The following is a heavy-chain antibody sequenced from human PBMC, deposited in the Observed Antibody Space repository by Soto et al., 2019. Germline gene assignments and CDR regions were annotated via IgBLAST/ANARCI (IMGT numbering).Heavy chain of an antibody. CDR1: GFTFSSYS. J-gene: IGHJ6*02. D-gene: IGHD3-3*01. Sequence: QPGGSLRLSCAASGFTFSSYSMNWVRQAPGKGLEWVSYISSSSSTIYYADSVKGRFTISRDNAKNSLYLQMNSLRDEDTAVYYCARTYDFWSGLDYYYGMDVWGQGTTVTVSS. V-gene: IGHV3-48*02. CDR3: ARTYDFWSGLDYYYGMDV. CDR2: ISSSSSTI.